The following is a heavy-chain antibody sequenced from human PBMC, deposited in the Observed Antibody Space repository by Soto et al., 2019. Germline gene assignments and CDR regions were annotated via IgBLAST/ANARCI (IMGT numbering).Heavy chain of an antibody. J-gene: IGHJ6*02. CDR1: GYTFSDYY. CDR2: INPNSGGT. Sequence: QVLLLQSGAEVKKPGASVKVSCKASGYTFSDYYMHWVRQAPGQGLEWMGWINPNSGGTDFAQKYQGRVTMTRDTAISTVYMELSRLRSDDTAVYYCALGNPAPTTYYYCYCAMDVWGQGTTVTVSS. V-gene: IGHV1-2*02. CDR3: ALGNPAPTTYYYCYCAMDV. D-gene: IGHD1-26*01.